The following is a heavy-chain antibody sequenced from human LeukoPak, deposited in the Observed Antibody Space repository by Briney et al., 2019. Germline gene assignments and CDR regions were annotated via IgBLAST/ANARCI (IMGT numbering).Heavy chain of an antibody. Sequence: PGGSLRLSCAASGFTFSNYYMSWIRQAPGKGLEWVSYISSSGSTIYYADPVKGRFTISRDNAKNSLYLQMNSLRAEDTAVYYCARGEKQQPDDPQYDYWGQGTLVTVSS. CDR1: GFTFSNYY. J-gene: IGHJ4*02. V-gene: IGHV3-11*04. CDR3: ARGEKQQPDDPQYDY. CDR2: ISSSGSTI. D-gene: IGHD6-13*01.